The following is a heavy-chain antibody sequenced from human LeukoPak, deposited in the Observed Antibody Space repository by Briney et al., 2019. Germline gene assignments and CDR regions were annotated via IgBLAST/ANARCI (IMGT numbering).Heavy chain of an antibody. CDR2: IKEDGSEK. CDR3: DGGNYFDH. Sequence: GGSLRLSCAGSGFSFSSYWRSWVRQAPGKGLEWVANIKEDGSEKNYVDSVKGRFTISRDNTKNSLHLQMNSLRAEDTAVYYCDGGNYFDHWGQGTLVTVSS. D-gene: IGHD1-26*01. V-gene: IGHV3-7*01. CDR1: GFSFSSYW. J-gene: IGHJ4*02.